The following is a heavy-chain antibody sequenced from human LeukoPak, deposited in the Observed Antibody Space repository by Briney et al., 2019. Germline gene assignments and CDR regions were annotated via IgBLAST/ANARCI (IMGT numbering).Heavy chain of an antibody. CDR2: ISYGGGST. CDR3: AKDETAIIIAPFDY. D-gene: IGHD5-24*01. CDR1: GFTFSDFA. J-gene: IGHJ4*02. Sequence: PGGSLRLSYAASGFTFSDFAMSWVRQAPGKGLEWVSDISYGGGSTNYADSVKGRFTISRDNSKNTLYLQMNSLRAEDTAVYYCAKDETAIIIAPFDYWGQGTLVTVSS. V-gene: IGHV3-23*01.